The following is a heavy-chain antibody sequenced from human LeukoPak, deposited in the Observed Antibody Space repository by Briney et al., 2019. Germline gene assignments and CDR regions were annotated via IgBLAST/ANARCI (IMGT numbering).Heavy chain of an antibody. J-gene: IGHJ6*02. CDR3: ARDQRRHYGMDV. CDR2: IGTADDT. Sequence: RPGGSLRLSCAASGFTFSTYDMHWVRQVAGKGLEWVSAIGTADDTYYLGSVKGRFTISRENAKNVLYLQMSSLRAEDTAVYYCARDQRRHYGMDVWGQGTTVTVSS. CDR1: GFTFSTYD. V-gene: IGHV3-13*01.